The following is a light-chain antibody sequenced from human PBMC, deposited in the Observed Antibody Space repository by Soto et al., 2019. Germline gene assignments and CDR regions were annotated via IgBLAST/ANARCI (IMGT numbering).Light chain of an antibody. CDR1: QIVLYSYNNKNC. CDR3: QQYYSTPWT. CDR2: WAS. V-gene: IGKV4-1*01. Sequence: SVMTMSKDSMAVSLGERATINFNSSQIVLYSYNNKNCLAWYQQKPGQPPKLLIYWASTRESGVPDRFSGSGSGTDFTLTISSLQAEDVAVYYCQQYYSTPWTFGQGTKVDIK. J-gene: IGKJ1*01.